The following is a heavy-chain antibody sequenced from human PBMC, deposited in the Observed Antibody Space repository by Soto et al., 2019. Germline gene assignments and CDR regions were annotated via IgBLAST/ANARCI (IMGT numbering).Heavy chain of an antibody. CDR2: IYYSGST. D-gene: IGHD3-10*01. Sequence: QVQLQESGPGLVKPSETLSLTCTVSGGSISSYYWSWIRQPPGKGLEWIGYIYYSGSTNYNPSLKSRVTISVATSTNQSSLKLSSVTAADTAVYYCAREQVDGSGSYPHWGQGTLVTVSS. V-gene: IGHV4-59*01. CDR1: GGSISSYY. J-gene: IGHJ1*01. CDR3: AREQVDGSGSYPH.